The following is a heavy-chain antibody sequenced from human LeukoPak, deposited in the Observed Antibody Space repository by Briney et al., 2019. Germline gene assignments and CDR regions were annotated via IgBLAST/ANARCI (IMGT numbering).Heavy chain of an antibody. CDR1: GYTFTDYH. D-gene: IGHD3-22*01. J-gene: IGHJ4*02. Sequence: GASVKLTLSSSGYTFTDYHMHWVRQAPGQGLEWMGWINPNSGGTGYAQKFQGRVTMTRDTSVSTAYMELSRLRSDDTAVYYCARDYAIGWFLIWGVGPLVTVSS. V-gene: IGHV1-2*02. CDR2: INPNSGGT. CDR3: ARDYAIGWFLI.